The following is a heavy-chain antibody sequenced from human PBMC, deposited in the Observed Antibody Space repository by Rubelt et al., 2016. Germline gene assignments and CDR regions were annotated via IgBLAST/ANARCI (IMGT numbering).Heavy chain of an antibody. CDR1: GYSFTTYS. D-gene: IGHD6-19*01. CDR3: ATGYSSGWYVAY. CDR2: INAGNGNT. J-gene: IGHJ4*02. V-gene: IGHV1-3*01. Sequence: QVQLVQSGAEVKKPGASVKVSCKAAGYSFTTYSIHWVRQAPGQRLEWMGWINAGNGNTKYSQKFQGRLTLTKYTSASTAYMELSSLRSEDTAIYYCATGYSSGWYVAYWGQGTLVTVSS.